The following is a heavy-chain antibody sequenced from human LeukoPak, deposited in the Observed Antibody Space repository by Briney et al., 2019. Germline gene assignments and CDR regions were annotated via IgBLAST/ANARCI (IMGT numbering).Heavy chain of an antibody. Sequence: VASVKVSCEASGYTFTGYYMHWVRQAPGQGLEWMGWINPNSGGTNYAQKFQGRVTMTRDTSISTAYMELSRLRSDDTAVYYCARDPTFNGDCENTFDYWGQGTLVTVSS. CDR1: GYTFTGYY. D-gene: IGHD2-21*02. CDR2: INPNSGGT. CDR3: ARDPTFNGDCENTFDY. J-gene: IGHJ4*02. V-gene: IGHV1-2*02.